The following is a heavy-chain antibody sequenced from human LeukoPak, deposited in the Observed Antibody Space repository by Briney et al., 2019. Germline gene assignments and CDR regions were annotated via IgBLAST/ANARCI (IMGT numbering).Heavy chain of an antibody. V-gene: IGHV4-59*01. CDR1: GGSISSYY. CDR2: IYYSGST. D-gene: IGHD6-19*01. CDR3: ARDLGAGTLPYNWFDP. Sequence: SETLSLTCTVSGGSISSYYWSWFRQPPGKGLEWIGYIYYSGSTNYNPSLKSRVTISVDTSKNQFSLKLSSVTAADTAVYYCARDLGAGTLPYNWFDPWGQGTLVTVSS. J-gene: IGHJ5*02.